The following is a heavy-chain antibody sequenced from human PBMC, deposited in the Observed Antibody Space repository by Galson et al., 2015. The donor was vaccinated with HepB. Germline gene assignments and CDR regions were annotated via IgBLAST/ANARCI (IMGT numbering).Heavy chain of an antibody. CDR1: GFTFSDYY. CDR2: ITGNSTYT. V-gene: IGHV3-11*03. Sequence: SLRLPCVAPGFTFSDYYMRWFRQAPGKGLEWVSYITGNSTYTNYADSVKGRFTIARDDAKNSLYLQMNSLRAEDTAVYYCAGVDPVLRGVTPDHLGQGTLVTVSS. D-gene: IGHD3-10*01. J-gene: IGHJ1*01. CDR3: AGVDPVLRGVTPDH.